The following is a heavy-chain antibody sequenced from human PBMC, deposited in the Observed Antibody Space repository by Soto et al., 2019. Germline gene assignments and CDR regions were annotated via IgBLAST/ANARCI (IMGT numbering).Heavy chain of an antibody. V-gene: IGHV3-23*01. D-gene: IGHD6-19*01. Sequence: EVQLLESGGGLVQPGGSLRLSCAASGFTFSSYAMSWVRQAPGKGLEWVSAISGSGGSTYYADSVKGWFTISRDNSKNTLYLQMNSLRAEDTAVYYCAKDSGKAVAPDYWGQGTLVTVSS. CDR2: ISGSGGST. CDR1: GFTFSSYA. CDR3: AKDSGKAVAPDY. J-gene: IGHJ4*02.